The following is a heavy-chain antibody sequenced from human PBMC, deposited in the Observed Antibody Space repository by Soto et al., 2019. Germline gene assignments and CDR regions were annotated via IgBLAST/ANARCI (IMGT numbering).Heavy chain of an antibody. Sequence: QLQLQESGPGLVKPSETLSLSCTVSGGSISSSDYVWGWIRQSPGKGLEWIGSIYYSGTTYYNPSLGSRVSIPVDTSKNQLSLKLSSVTATDTAVYYCVRPINLGFAHWGQGILVTVSS. D-gene: IGHD3-16*01. V-gene: IGHV4-39*01. CDR3: VRPINLGFAH. J-gene: IGHJ4*02. CDR1: GGSISSSDYV. CDR2: IYYSGTT.